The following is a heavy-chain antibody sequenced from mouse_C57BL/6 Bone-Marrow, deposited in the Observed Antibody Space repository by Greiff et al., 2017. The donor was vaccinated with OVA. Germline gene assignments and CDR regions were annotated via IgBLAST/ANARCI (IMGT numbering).Heavy chain of an antibody. V-gene: IGHV14-4*01. D-gene: IGHD1-1*01. CDR2: IDPENGDT. CDR1: GFNIKDDY. J-gene: IGHJ2*01. Sequence: EVQVVESGAELVRPGASVKLSCTASGFNIKDDYMHWVKQRPEQGLEWIGWIDPENGDTEYASKFQGKATITADTSSNTAYLQLSSLTSEDTAVYYCTTPVVAYYFDYWGQGTTLTVSS. CDR3: TTPVVAYYFDY.